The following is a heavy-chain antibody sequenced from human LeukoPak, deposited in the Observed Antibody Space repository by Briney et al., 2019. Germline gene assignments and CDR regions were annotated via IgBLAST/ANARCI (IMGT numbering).Heavy chain of an antibody. V-gene: IGHV4-34*01. CDR1: GGSFSGYY. D-gene: IGHD3-22*01. Sequence: SETLSLTCAVYGGSFSGYYWSWIRQPPGKGLEWIGEINHSGSTNYNPSLKSRVTISVDTSKNQFSLKLSSVTAADTAAYYCARGRYQYYHDSSGYLYWFDYWGQGTLVTVSS. J-gene: IGHJ4*02. CDR2: INHSGST. CDR3: ARGRYQYYHDSSGYLYWFDY.